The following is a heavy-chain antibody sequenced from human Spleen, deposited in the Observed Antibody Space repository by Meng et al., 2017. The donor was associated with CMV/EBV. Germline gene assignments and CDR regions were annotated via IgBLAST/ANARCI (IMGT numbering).Heavy chain of an antibody. Sequence: SETLSLTCSVSGGSISSYYWSWIRQPPGKGLEWIGHIYNSGSTNYNPSLKSRATISEDASKNQFSLNLSSVTAADTAVYYCARVGVLRYFDWHSEGFDYWGQGTLVTVSS. D-gene: IGHD3-9*01. J-gene: IGHJ4*02. CDR3: ARVGVLRYFDWHSEGFDY. V-gene: IGHV4-59*01. CDR1: GGSISSYY. CDR2: IYNSGST.